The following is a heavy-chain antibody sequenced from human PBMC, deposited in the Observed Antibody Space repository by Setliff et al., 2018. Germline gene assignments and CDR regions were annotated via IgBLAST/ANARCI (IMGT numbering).Heavy chain of an antibody. J-gene: IGHJ6*02. D-gene: IGHD3-10*01. V-gene: IGHV1-3*01. CDR1: GYTFTSYA. Sequence: ASVKVSCKASGYTFTSYAMHWVRQAPGQSLEWMGWINAGNGNTKYSQKFQGRVTITADKSTSTAYMELSSLRSEDTAVYYCARGGTMVRGVIIPYYYGMDVWGQGTTVTVSS. CDR2: INAGNGNT. CDR3: ARGGTMVRGVIIPYYYGMDV.